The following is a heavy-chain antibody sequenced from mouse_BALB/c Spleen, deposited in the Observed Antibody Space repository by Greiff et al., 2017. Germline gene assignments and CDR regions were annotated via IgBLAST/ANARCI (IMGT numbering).Heavy chain of an antibody. Sequence: EVQLVESGGGLVQPGGSLRLSCATSGFTFTDYYMSWVRQPPGKALEWLGFIRNKANGYTTEYSASVKGRFTISRDNSQSILYLQMNTLRAEDSATYYCARGEAWFAYWGQGTLVTVSA. V-gene: IGHV7-3*02. CDR3: ARGEAWFAY. CDR2: IRNKANGYTT. J-gene: IGHJ3*01. CDR1: GFTFTDYY.